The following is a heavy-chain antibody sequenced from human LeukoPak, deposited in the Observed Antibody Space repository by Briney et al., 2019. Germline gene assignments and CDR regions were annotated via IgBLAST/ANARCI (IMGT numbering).Heavy chain of an antibody. CDR2: ISSSSSAI. CDR3: ATSYRIAAAGDETIDY. CDR1: GFTFSSYG. V-gene: IGHV3-48*02. Sequence: PGGSLRLSCAASGFTFSSYGMHWVRQAPGKGLEWVSYISSSSSAIYYADSVKGRFTISRDNAKNSLYLQMNSLRDEGTAVYYCATSYRIAAAGDETIDYWGQGTLVTVSS. J-gene: IGHJ4*02. D-gene: IGHD6-13*01.